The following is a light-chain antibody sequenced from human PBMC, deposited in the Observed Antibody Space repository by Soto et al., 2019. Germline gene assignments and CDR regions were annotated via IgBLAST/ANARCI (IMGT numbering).Light chain of an antibody. CDR2: GAS. Sequence: EIVMTQSPATLSVSPGERATLSCRASQSVSSNLAWYQQKPGQAPRLLIYGASTRATGIPARFSGSGSGTEFTLTISRLQSEDFAVYYCQQYNNWPSLTFGGGTQVAIK. V-gene: IGKV3-15*01. CDR3: QQYNNWPSLT. J-gene: IGKJ4*01. CDR1: QSVSSN.